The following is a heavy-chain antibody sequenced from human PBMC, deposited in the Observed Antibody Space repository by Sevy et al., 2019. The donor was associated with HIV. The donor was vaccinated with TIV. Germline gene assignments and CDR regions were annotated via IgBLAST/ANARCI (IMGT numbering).Heavy chain of an antibody. CDR2: INPNSSGT. Sequence: ASVKVSCKASGYTFTDYYVHWVRQAPGQGLEWMGRINPNSSGTNYAQKFQGRVTMTRDTSINTAYMELSRVRSDDTAVYYCAMLAYKSDYWGQGTLVTVSS. CDR1: GYTFTDYY. D-gene: IGHD2-21*01. V-gene: IGHV1-2*02. J-gene: IGHJ4*02. CDR3: AMLAYKSDY.